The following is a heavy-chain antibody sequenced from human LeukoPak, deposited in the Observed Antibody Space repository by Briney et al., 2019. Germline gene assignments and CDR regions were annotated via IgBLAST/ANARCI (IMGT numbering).Heavy chain of an antibody. CDR1: GFTFSGYA. Sequence: GGSLRLSCAASGFTFSGYAMAWDRQAPGKGLEWVSSITITGSSPSYADSVKGRFTVSRDNSKNTLYLQMNSLRAGDTAVYFCAKSSSSWSYYFNYWGQGTLVTVSS. CDR2: ITITGSSP. J-gene: IGHJ4*02. D-gene: IGHD6-13*01. V-gene: IGHV3-23*01. CDR3: AKSSSSWSYYFNY.